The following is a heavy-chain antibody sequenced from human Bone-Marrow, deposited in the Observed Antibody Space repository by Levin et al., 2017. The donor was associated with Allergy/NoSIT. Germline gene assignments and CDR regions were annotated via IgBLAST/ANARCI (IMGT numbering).Heavy chain of an antibody. CDR3: AKDTCSSATCYGSYYYFDGMDA. Sequence: GGSLRLSCAASGFTFTNYGMHWVRQAPGKGLEWVAYLSYDGRNKYYAESVKGRFTISRDNVKDRLFLQMDSLRTDDTAVYFCAKDTCSSATCYGSYYYFDGMDAWGRGTTVTVSS. D-gene: IGHD2-2*01. J-gene: IGHJ6*02. CDR1: GFTFTNYG. V-gene: IGHV3-30*02. CDR2: LSYDGRNK.